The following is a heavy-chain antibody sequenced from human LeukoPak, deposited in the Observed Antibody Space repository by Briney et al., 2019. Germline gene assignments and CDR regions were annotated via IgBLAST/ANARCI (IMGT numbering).Heavy chain of an antibody. CDR1: GFTFSSYA. D-gene: IGHD4-23*01. Sequence: GGSLRLSCAASGFTFSSYAMHWVRQAPGKGLEWVAFVRNDGSDTYHANSVKGRFSISRDNSKNTFYLQMNSLRGEDTAIYYCARDRGKDYFDSWGQGTLVTVSS. CDR3: ARDRGKDYFDS. J-gene: IGHJ4*02. V-gene: IGHV3-30*02. CDR2: VRNDGSDT.